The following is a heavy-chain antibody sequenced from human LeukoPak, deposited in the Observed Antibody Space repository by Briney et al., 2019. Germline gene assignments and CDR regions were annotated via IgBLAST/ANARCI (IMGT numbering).Heavy chain of an antibody. CDR1: GFTFDDYA. CDR3: AKGHWELPDSEFDY. D-gene: IGHD1-26*01. V-gene: IGHV3-9*03. Sequence: GGSLRLFCAASGFTFDDYAMHWVRQAPGKGLEWVSGISWNSGSIGYADSVKGRFTISRDNAKNSLYLQMNSLRAEDMALYYCAKGHWELPDSEFDYWGQGTLVTVSS. CDR2: ISWNSGSI. J-gene: IGHJ4*02.